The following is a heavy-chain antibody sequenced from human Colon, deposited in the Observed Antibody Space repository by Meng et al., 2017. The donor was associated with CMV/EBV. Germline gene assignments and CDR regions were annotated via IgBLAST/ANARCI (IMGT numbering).Heavy chain of an antibody. CDR3: AREASDWSTGIDY. CDR2: ISYSGNT. D-gene: IGHD6-19*01. CDR1: GGSVNSGSYY. J-gene: IGHJ4*02. V-gene: IGHV4-61*01. Sequence: SETLSLTCSVSGGSVNSGSYYWTWIRQPPGKGLEWIGYISYSGNTNYNPSLKSRLTIEVDTSRNQFSLKLTSVSAADTAIYYCAREASDWSTGIDYWGQGTLVTVSS.